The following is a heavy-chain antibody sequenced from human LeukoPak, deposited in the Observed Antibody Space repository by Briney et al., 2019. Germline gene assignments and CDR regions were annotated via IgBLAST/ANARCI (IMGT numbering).Heavy chain of an antibody. CDR2: FDPEDGET. CDR3: ATILLYSYGSGSYRGGMDV. J-gene: IGHJ6*02. D-gene: IGHD3-10*01. V-gene: IGHV1-24*01. Sequence: ASVKVSCKVSGYTLTELSMHWVRQAPGKGLEWMGGFDPEDGETIYAQKFQGRVTMTEDTSTDTAYMELSSLRSEDTAVYYCATILLYSYGSGSYRGGMDVWGQGTTVTVSS. CDR1: GYTLTELS.